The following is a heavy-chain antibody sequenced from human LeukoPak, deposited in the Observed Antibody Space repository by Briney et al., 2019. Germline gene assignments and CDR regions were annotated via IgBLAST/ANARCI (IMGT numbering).Heavy chain of an antibody. CDR1: GFTFSSYW. J-gene: IGHJ4*02. CDR2: IKQDGSEK. V-gene: IGHV3-7*01. Sequence: GGSLRPSCAASGFTFSSYWMSWVRQAPGKGLEWVANIKQDGSEKYYVDSVKGRFTISRDNAKNSLYLQMNSLRAEDTAVYYCARDWNQWLASHFDYWGQGTLVTVSS. D-gene: IGHD6-19*01. CDR3: ARDWNQWLASHFDY.